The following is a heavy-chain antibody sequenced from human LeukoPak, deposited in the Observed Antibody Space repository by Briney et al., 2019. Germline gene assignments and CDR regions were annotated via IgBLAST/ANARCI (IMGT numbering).Heavy chain of an antibody. J-gene: IGHJ4*02. Sequence: GGSLRLSCAASGFTFSSYAMRWVRQAPGKGLEWVAVISYDGSNKYYADSVRGRFTISRDNSKNTLYLQMNSLRAEDTAVYYCAREGYYYDSSGYQTPFTFFDYWGQGTLVTVSS. V-gene: IGHV3-30-3*01. CDR1: GFTFSSYA. CDR2: ISYDGSNK. CDR3: AREGYYYDSSGYQTPFTFFDY. D-gene: IGHD3-22*01.